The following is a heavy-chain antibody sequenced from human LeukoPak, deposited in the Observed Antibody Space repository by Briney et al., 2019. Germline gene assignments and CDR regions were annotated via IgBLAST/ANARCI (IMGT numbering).Heavy chain of an antibody. CDR3: ARERGYYFDY. CDR2: INHSGST. CDR1: GGSFSGYY. V-gene: IGHV4-34*01. Sequence: PSETLSLTCTVYGGSFSGYYWSWIRQPPGKGLEWIGEINHSGSTNYNPSLKSRVTISVDTSKNQLSLKLSSVTAADTAVYYCARERGYYFDYWGQGTLVTVSS. J-gene: IGHJ4*02.